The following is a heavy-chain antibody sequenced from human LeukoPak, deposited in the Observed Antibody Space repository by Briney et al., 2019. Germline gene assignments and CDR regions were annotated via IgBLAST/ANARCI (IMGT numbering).Heavy chain of an antibody. CDR2: IYYSGST. J-gene: IGHJ4*02. V-gene: IGHV4-39*01. Sequence: SETLSLTCTVSGGSISSSSYYWGWIRQPPGKGLEWIGRIYYSGSTYYNPSLKSRVTISVDTSKNQFSLKLSSVTAADTAVYYCARSRRQLRYFDWLLNPIDYWGQGTLVTVSS. D-gene: IGHD3-9*01. CDR3: ARSRRQLRYFDWLLNPIDY. CDR1: GGSISSSSYY.